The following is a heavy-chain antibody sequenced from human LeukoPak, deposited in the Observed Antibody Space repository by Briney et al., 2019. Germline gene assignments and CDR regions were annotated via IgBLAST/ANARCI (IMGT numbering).Heavy chain of an antibody. CDR3: APGRLLLATGTVDY. J-gene: IGHJ4*02. CDR2: ISNSGA. Sequence: PGGSLRLSCAASGFTFSSYAMSWVRQAPGKGLEWVSAISNSGAYYADSVKGRFTISRDNSKNTLYLQMNSLRAEDTAVYYCAPGRLLLATGTVDYWGQGTLVTVSS. D-gene: IGHD1-1*01. V-gene: IGHV3-23*01. CDR1: GFTFSSYA.